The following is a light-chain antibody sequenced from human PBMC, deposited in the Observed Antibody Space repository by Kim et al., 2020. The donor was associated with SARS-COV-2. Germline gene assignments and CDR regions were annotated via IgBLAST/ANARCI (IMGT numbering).Light chain of an antibody. CDR1: SLRSYY. V-gene: IGLV3-19*01. CDR3: NSRDSSGNHLV. J-gene: IGLJ2*01. CDR2: GKN. Sequence: SSELTQDPAVSVALGHTVRITCQGDSLRSYYASWYQQKPRQAPVLVIYGKNNRPSGIPDRFSGSNSGNTASLTITGAQAEDEADYYCNSRDSSGNHLVFG.